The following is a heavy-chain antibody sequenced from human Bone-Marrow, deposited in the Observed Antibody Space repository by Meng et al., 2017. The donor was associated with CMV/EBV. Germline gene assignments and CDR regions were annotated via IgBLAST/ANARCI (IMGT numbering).Heavy chain of an antibody. CDR1: GGSISSSSYY. Sequence: SETLSLTCTVSGGSISSSSYYWGWIRQPPGKGLEWIGSIYYSGSTYYNPSLKSRVTISVDTSKNQFSLKLSSVTAADTAVYYCARETRWNYVDDWGQGTLVTVSS. D-gene: IGHD3-3*01. CDR3: ARETRWNYVDD. CDR2: IYYSGST. V-gene: IGHV4-39*07. J-gene: IGHJ4*02.